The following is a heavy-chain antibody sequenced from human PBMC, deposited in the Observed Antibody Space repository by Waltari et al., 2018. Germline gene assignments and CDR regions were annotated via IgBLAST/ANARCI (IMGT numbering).Heavy chain of an antibody. CDR2: ITYRGDNT. Sequence: EVQLLESGGGSVQPGGALRLPCAASGFTLTNYGMCWVRQAPGKGLEWVSHITYRGDNTYYADSVKGRFTISRDTSKSTLYLQMNSLRADDTAVYYCAKKYCSGGSCCFDYWGQGILVTVSS. J-gene: IGHJ4*02. CDR1: GFTLTNYG. V-gene: IGHV3-23*01. CDR3: AKKYCSGGSCCFDY. D-gene: IGHD2-15*01.